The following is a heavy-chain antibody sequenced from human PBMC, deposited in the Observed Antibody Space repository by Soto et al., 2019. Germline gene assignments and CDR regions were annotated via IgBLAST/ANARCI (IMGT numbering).Heavy chain of an antibody. Sequence: ASVKVSCKVSGYTLTELSMHWVRQAPGKGLEWMGGFDPEDGETIYAQKFQVRVTMTGETSTDTAYMDLSSLRSEDTAVYYCATDCRNTIFGFVTSAYNWFDPWGQGTLVTVSS. CDR3: ATDCRNTIFGFVTSAYNWFDP. V-gene: IGHV1-24*01. J-gene: IGHJ5*02. CDR1: GYTLTELS. D-gene: IGHD3-3*01. CDR2: FDPEDGET.